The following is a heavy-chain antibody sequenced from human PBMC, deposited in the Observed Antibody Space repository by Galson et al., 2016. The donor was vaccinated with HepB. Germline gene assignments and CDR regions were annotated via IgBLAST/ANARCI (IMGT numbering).Heavy chain of an antibody. CDR1: GFTFSRYS. CDR3: ARDGSSQFSSNWYVAFDI. V-gene: IGHV3-48*02. D-gene: IGHD6-13*01. Sequence: SLRLSCAASGFTFSRYSMNWVRQAPGKGLEWVSPIRSRSSTKSYAESVRGRFTISRANTKNSLHLQMNSRRDEDTAVYYCARDGSSQFSSNWYVAFDIWGQGTVVTVTS. J-gene: IGHJ3*02. CDR2: IRSRSSTK.